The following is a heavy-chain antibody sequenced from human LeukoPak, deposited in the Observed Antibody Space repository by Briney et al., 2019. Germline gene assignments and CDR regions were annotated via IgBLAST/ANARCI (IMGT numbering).Heavy chain of an antibody. J-gene: IGHJ5*02. CDR2: IMPLFGTA. D-gene: IGHD4-17*01. CDR1: GGTFNNSA. Sequence: SVKVSCKTSGGTFNNSAISWVRQAPGQGLEWLGGIMPLFGTAGYAQKFQGRVTITKDESTRTVYLELTSLTSDDTAVYYCARDVHGDYGSGWFDPWGQGTLVSVSS. V-gene: IGHV1-69*05. CDR3: ARDVHGDYGSGWFDP.